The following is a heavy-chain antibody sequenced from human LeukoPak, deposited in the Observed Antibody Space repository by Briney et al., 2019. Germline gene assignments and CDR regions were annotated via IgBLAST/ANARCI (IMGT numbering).Heavy chain of an antibody. CDR3: APRVVYRPFDI. D-gene: IGHD2-8*02. J-gene: IGHJ3*02. Sequence: SETLSLTCTVSGYSISSGYYWGWIRQPPGKGLEWIGNIYHNGSTYYNPPLQSRVTISVDPSKHQSSLKLPSVTAADTAMYHCAPRVVYRPFDIWGQGTIVTVSS. CDR1: GYSISSGYY. V-gene: IGHV4-38-2*02. CDR2: IYHNGST.